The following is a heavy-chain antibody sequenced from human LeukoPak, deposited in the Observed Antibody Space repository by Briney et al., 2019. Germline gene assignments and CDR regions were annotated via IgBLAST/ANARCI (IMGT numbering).Heavy chain of an antibody. CDR1: GYTFTAYY. CDR2: INPNSGST. CDR3: ARRAQVERRHSQFDY. D-gene: IGHD1-1*01. Sequence: ASVKVSCKASGYTFTAYYIHWVRQAPGHGLEWMGWINPNSGSTNFAQKFQGRVTMTRDMSTSTVYMELSSLRSEDTAVFYCARRAQVERRHSQFDYWGQGTLVTVSS. V-gene: IGHV1-2*02. J-gene: IGHJ4*02.